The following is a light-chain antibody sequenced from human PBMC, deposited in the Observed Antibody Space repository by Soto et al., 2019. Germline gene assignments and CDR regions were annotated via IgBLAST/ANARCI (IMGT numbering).Light chain of an antibody. Sequence: EILLTHSPGTLFFSPGERATLSSRASQGFRSSPLAWYQQKPGQAPRLLIYGASSRATGIPDRFSGSGSGTDFTLTIIRLEPEDFAVYYCQLYGRSTMYTFGQGTRLEIK. V-gene: IGKV3-20*01. CDR2: GAS. CDR1: QGFRSSP. J-gene: IGKJ2*01. CDR3: QLYGRSTMYT.